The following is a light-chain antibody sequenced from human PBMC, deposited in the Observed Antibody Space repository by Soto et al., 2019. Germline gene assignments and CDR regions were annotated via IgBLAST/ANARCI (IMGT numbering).Light chain of an antibody. J-gene: IGLJ2*01. V-gene: IGLV2-8*01. CDR2: EVN. CDR1: SDDVGGYNC. CDR3: SSYAGSLVV. Sequence: QSALTQPPSASGSPGQSVTISCTGTSDDVGGYNCVSWYQQHPGKAPKLMIYEVNKRPSGVPDRFSGTKSGNTASLTVSGLQAEDETYYYCSSYAGSLVVFGGGTKLTVL.